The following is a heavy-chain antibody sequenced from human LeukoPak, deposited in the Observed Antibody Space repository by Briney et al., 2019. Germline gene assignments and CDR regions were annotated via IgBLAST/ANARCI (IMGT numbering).Heavy chain of an antibody. CDR3: AKGSDGSGYSLFDY. CDR2: ISWNSGTK. Sequence: PGRSLRLSCAASGFTFDDYAMHWVRQTPGKGLEWVSGISWNSGTKGYADPVKGRFTISRDNAKNSLYLQMNSLRPEDTALYYCAKGSDGSGYSLFDYWGQGTLVTVSS. D-gene: IGHD3-22*01. J-gene: IGHJ4*02. V-gene: IGHV3-9*01. CDR1: GFTFDDYA.